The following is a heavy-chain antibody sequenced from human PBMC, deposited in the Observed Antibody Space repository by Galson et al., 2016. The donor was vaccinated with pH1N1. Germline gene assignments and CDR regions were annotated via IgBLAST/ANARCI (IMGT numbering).Heavy chain of an antibody. CDR2: MSAYNANT. CDR3: ARDGRISRWLPDF. V-gene: IGHV1-18*01. CDR1: GYTFTNYG. D-gene: IGHD5-24*01. Sequence: SVKVSCKASGYTFTNYGITWVRQAPGQGLEWMAWMSAYNANTNYAQKFQGRVTMARDTSTNTAYMELRNLTSDDTAVYYCARDGRISRWLPDFWGQGTL. J-gene: IGHJ4*02.